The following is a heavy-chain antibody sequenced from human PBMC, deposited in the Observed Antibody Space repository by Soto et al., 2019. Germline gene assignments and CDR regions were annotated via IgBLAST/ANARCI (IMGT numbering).Heavy chain of an antibody. CDR3: ARDGYYYDSSGSASFDY. CDR1: GYTFTGYY. CDR2: INPNSGGT. D-gene: IGHD3-22*01. V-gene: IGHV1-2*04. J-gene: IGHJ4*02. Sequence: VKVSCKASGYTFTGYYMHWVRQAPGQGLEWMGWINPNSGGTNYAQKFQGWVTMTRDTSISTAYMELSRLRSDDTAVYYCARDGYYYDSSGSASFDYWGQGTLVTVSS.